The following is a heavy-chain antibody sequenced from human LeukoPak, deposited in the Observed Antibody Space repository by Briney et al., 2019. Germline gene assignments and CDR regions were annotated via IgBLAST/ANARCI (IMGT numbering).Heavy chain of an antibody. V-gene: IGHV3-30*07. CDR2: MSYDGSNK. CDR3: AGGFGFDY. CDR1: GFTFGHHA. D-gene: IGHD3-10*01. Sequence: GRSLTLSCVGSGFTFGHHAMHWVRQAPGKGLEWLAVMSYDGSNKFYADSVKGRFTISRDNAKNTLYLQMNSLRAEDSAVYYCAGGFGFDYWGQGTLVTVSS. J-gene: IGHJ4*02.